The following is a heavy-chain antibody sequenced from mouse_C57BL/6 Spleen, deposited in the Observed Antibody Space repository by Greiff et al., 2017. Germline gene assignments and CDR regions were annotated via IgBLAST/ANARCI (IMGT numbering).Heavy chain of an antibody. CDR3: TRGEVDAVGAFDY. V-gene: IGHV1-5*01. J-gene: IGHJ2*01. D-gene: IGHD6-1*01. CDR2: IYPRSGNT. Sequence: VQLQQSGTELARPGASVKMSCKTSGYTFTSYWMHWVKQRPGQGLEWIGAIYPRSGNTSYNEKFKGKATLTADTSASTAYMELSSLTYEDSAVYCCTRGEVDAVGAFDYWGQGTTLTVSS. CDR1: GYTFTSYW.